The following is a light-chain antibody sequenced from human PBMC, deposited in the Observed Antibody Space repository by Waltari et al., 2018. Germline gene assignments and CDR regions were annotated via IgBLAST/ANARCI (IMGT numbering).Light chain of an antibody. CDR3: QHYVSLPVT. J-gene: IGKJ1*01. CDR2: GTS. V-gene: IGKV3-20*01. CDR1: QSIGRS. Sequence: EIVLTQSPGTLSLSPGERATLSCRASQSIGRSLAWYQQKPGQPPRLLIYGTSNRATGIPDRFSGGGSATDCSLTISRLEPGDVAMYYCQHYVSLPVTFGQGTKVEIK.